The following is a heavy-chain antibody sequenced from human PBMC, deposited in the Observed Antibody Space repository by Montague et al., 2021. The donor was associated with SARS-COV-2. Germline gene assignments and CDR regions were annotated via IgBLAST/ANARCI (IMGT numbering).Heavy chain of an antibody. CDR1: DVSLSSSTW. V-gene: IGHV4-4*02. J-gene: IGHJ4*02. Sequence: SETLSLTCVVSDVSLSSSTWWSWVRQSPGKGLEWVGETYLSGFTQYNPSVKSRVTISLDDSRSQFSLRLTSVTAADTAVYYCARGIRRTWIQLWVRSGFDYWGQGTLVTVSS. CDR2: TYLSGFT. D-gene: IGHD5-18*01. CDR3: ARGIRRTWIQLWVRSGFDY.